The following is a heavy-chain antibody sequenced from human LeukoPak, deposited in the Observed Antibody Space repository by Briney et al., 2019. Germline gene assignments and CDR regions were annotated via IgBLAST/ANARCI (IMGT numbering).Heavy chain of an antibody. CDR1: GYTFISYN. J-gene: IGHJ4*02. Sequence: ASVMLFCNASGYTFISYNINWVRQAIGQGLQWMGWLNPSRDNAVYLQKFQGRLTITIDTSTDTVYMDLSSLTAEDTAVYYCARGIPLGYCTYGVCYPPYYFDFWGQGTLVTASS. V-gene: IGHV1-8*03. CDR3: ARGIPLGYCTYGVCYPPYYFDF. D-gene: IGHD2-8*01. CDR2: LNPSRDNA.